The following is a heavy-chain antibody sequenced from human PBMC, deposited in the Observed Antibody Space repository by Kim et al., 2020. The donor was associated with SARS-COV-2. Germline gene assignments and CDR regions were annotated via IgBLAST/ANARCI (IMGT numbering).Heavy chain of an antibody. CDR2: IYYSGST. D-gene: IGHD3-22*01. CDR3: ARAYYDSSGYSEYRGWFTP. V-gene: IGHV4-31*03. CDR1: GGSISSGGYY. Sequence: SETLSLTCTVSGGSISSGGYYWSWIRQHPGKGLEWIGYIYYSGSTYYNPSLKSRVTISVDTSKNQFSLKLSSVTAADTAVYYCARAYYDSSGYSEYRGWFTPWGKETRLPVSS. J-gene: IGHJ5*02.